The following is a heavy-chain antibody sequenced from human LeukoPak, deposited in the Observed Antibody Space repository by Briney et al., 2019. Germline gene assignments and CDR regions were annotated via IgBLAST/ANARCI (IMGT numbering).Heavy chain of an antibody. Sequence: SETLSLTXTVSGGSISSYYWSWIRQPPGKGLEWIGYIDYSGSTNYNPSLKSRVTISVDTTKNQFSLKLSSVTAADTAVYYCARDFNYDSSGYLYNWFDPWGQGTLVTVSS. CDR1: GGSISSYY. J-gene: IGHJ5*02. V-gene: IGHV4-59*01. CDR2: IDYSGST. D-gene: IGHD3-22*01. CDR3: ARDFNYDSSGYLYNWFDP.